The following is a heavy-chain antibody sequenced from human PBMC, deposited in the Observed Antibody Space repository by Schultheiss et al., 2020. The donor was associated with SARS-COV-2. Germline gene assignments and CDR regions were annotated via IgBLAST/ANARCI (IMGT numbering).Heavy chain of an antibody. CDR2: IYSGGST. D-gene: IGHD6-19*01. J-gene: IGHJ6*02. CDR1: GFTVSSNY. CDR3: AREVPGYSSGGGEMDV. V-gene: IGHV3-53*04. Sequence: GESLKISCAASGFTVSSNYMSWVRQAPGKGLEWVSVIYSGGSTYYADSVKGRFTISRHNSKNTLYLQMNSLRAEDTAVYYCAREVPGYSSGGGEMDVWGQGTTVTVSS.